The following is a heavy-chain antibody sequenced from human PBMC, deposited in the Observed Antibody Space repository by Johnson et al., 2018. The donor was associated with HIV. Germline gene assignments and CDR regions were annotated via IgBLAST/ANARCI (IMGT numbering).Heavy chain of an antibody. J-gene: IGHJ3*02. D-gene: IGHD2-15*01. Sequence: QVQLVESGGGVVQPGRSLRLSCAASGFTFSSYAMHWVRQAPGKGLEWVAVISYDGSNKYYADSVDVKGRFPISRDNSKNTLYMQMDSLRGEDTAVYYCARDPNSSNCSGVTCYSAAFDIWGQGTMVTVSS. CDR2: ISYDGSNK. CDR3: ARDPNSSNCSGVTCYSAAFDI. V-gene: IGHV3-30-3*01. CDR1: GFTFSSYA.